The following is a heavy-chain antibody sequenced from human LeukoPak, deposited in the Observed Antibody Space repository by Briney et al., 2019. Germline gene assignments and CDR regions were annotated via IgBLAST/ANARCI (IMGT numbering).Heavy chain of an antibody. V-gene: IGHV3-7*03. CDR2: IKQDGSEK. CDR3: ARDKSAGADTGSSFYY. Sequence: GGSLRLSCAASGFTFSDYSMNWVRQAPGKGLEWVASIKQDGSEKYYVDSVKGRFTFSRDNAKNSVYLQMNSLRAEDTAVYYCARDKSAGADTGSSFYYWGQGALVTVSS. CDR1: GFTFSDYS. D-gene: IGHD3-10*01. J-gene: IGHJ4*02.